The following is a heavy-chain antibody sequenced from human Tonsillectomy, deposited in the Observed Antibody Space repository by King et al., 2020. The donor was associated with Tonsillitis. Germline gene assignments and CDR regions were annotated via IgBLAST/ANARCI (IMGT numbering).Heavy chain of an antibody. D-gene: IGHD6-13*01. CDR3: ARDSRRTDWYFDL. V-gene: IGHV4-38-2*02. Sequence: QLQESGPGLVKPSETLSLTCTVSGYSISSGYCWGWIRQPPGKGLEWIGRIYQSGSTYYNPSLKSRVTISVDTSKNQFSLNLNSVTVADTAVYYCARDSRRTDWYFDLWGRGTLVTVSS. J-gene: IGHJ2*01. CDR2: IYQSGST. CDR1: GYSISSGYC.